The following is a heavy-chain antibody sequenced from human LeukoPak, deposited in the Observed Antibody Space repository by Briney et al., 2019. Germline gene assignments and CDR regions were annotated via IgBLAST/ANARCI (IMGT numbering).Heavy chain of an antibody. CDR3: IRTLIVATSPYVDV. V-gene: IGHV3-74*01. J-gene: IGHJ6*03. CDR1: GFTFSSYW. Sequence: GGSLRLSCAASGFTFSSYWMHWVRQAPGKGLVWVSRVNSDGTGTTYADSVEGRFTISRDNAKNTVYLQMHSLRAEDTAIYYCIRTLIVATSPYVDVWGKGTTVTVSS. CDR2: VNSDGTGT. D-gene: IGHD5-12*01.